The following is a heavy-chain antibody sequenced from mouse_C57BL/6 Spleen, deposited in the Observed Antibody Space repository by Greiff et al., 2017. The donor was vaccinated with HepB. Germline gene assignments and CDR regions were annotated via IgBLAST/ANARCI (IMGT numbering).Heavy chain of an antibody. D-gene: IGHD4-1*01. J-gene: IGHJ3*01. V-gene: IGHV5-4*03. CDR2: ISDGGSYT. Sequence: EVMLVESGGGLVKPGGSLKLSCAASGFTFSSYAMSWVRQTPEKRLEWVATISDGGSYTYYPDNVKGRFTISRDNAKNTLYLQMSHLKSEDTAMDYCVSDRELCWFAYWGQGTLVTVSA. CDR3: VSDRELCWFAY. CDR1: GFTFSSYA.